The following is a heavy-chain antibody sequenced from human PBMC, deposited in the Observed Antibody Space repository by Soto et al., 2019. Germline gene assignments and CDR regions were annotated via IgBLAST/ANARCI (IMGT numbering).Heavy chain of an antibody. V-gene: IGHV3-23*01. J-gene: IGHJ4*02. CDR1: GFTFSSYA. CDR3: AKNSKQWLGIFDY. D-gene: IGHD6-19*01. Sequence: GGSLRLSCAASGFTFSSYAMSWVRQAPGKGLEWVSAISGSGGSTYYADSVKGRFTISRDNSKNTLYLQMSSLRAEDTAVYYCAKNSKQWLGIFDYWGQGTLVTVSS. CDR2: ISGSGGST.